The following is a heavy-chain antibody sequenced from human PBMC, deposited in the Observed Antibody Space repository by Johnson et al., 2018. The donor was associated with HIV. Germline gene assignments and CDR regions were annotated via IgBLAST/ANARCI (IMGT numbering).Heavy chain of an antibody. D-gene: IGHD1-26*01. CDR3: ASQLGATGAFDI. J-gene: IGHJ3*02. V-gene: IGHV3-49*03. CDR1: GFTFGAYA. CDR2: IRSKAYGGTT. Sequence: VQLVESGGGLVQPGRSLRLSCSASGFTFGAYALSWFRQAPGKGLEWVGFIRSKAYGGTTEYAASVKGRFTISRDDSQNIAYLQMNSLRAEDTAFYYCASQLGATGAFDIWGQGTMVTVSS.